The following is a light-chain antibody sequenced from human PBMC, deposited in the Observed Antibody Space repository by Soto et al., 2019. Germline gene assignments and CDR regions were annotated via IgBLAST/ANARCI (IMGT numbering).Light chain of an antibody. CDR2: AAS. Sequence: DIQMTQSPSTLSASVGDRVTITFRASQSISSWLAWYQQKPGKAPKLLIYAASTLQSGVPSRFSGSGSGTDFTLTISCLQSEDFATYYCQQYYSCPWTFGQGTKVDI. J-gene: IGKJ1*01. CDR3: QQYYSCPWT. V-gene: IGKV1-5*01. CDR1: QSISSW.